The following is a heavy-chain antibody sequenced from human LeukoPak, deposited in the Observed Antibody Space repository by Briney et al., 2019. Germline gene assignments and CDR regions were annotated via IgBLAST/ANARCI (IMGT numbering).Heavy chain of an antibody. CDR3: ARTIAAAHYYYYYMDV. V-gene: IGHV3-20*04. CDR2: INWSGGST. D-gene: IGHD6-13*01. CDR1: GFTFNDAD. J-gene: IGHJ6*03. Sequence: PGGSLRLSCAVSGFTFNDADMSWVRQAPGKGLEWVAAINWSGGSTGYADSVKGRFTISRDNAKNSLYLQMNSLRAEDTAVYYCARTIAAAHYYYYYMDVWGKGTTVTVSS.